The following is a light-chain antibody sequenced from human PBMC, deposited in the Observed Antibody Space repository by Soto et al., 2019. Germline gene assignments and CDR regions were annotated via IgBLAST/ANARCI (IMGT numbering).Light chain of an antibody. CDR3: LQYHTYRT. V-gene: IGKV1-5*01. CDR2: DAS. J-gene: IGKJ1*01. Sequence: DIQMTQSPSTLSASVGDRVTITCRASQSISPWLAWYQQKPGKAPKLLIFDASNLESGVPSRFSGSGSGTEFTLTISSMQPDDFATYYCLQYHTYRTLGQGTKVEIK. CDR1: QSISPW.